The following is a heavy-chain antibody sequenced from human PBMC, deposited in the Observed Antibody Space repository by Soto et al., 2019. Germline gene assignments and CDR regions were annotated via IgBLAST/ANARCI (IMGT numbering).Heavy chain of an antibody. Sequence: QVQLQESGPGLVKPSQTLSLTCTVSGGSISSGGYYWSWIRQHPGKGLEWIGYIYYSGSTYYNPSLKIRVTISVDTSKNHFSLKLSSVTAADTAVYYCASLVSGFDAFDIWGHGTMVTVSS. CDR3: ASLVSGFDAFDI. J-gene: IGHJ3*02. CDR2: IYYSGST. CDR1: GGSISSGGYY. V-gene: IGHV4-31*03. D-gene: IGHD5-12*01.